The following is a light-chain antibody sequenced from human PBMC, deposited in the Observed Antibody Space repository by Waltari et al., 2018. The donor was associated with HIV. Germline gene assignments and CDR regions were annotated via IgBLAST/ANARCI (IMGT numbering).Light chain of an antibody. J-gene: IGKJ1*01. CDR2: KAS. CDR1: QSISSW. Sequence: DIQMIRCPSTQSSSVGARAPIPCRASQSISSWLAWYQQKPGKAPKFLIYKASSLESGVPSRFSGSGSGTEFTLTISSLQPDDFATYYCQQYYSYSRTFGQGTKVEIK. CDR3: QQYYSYSRT. V-gene: IGKV1-5*03.